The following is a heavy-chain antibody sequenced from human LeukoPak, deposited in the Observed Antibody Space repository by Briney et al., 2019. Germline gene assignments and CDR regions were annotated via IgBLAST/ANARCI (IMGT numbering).Heavy chain of an antibody. V-gene: IGHV3-23*01. CDR1: GFTFSSYG. CDR2: ISSSDGST. CDR3: AKEGVLLWFGELLSGPYYFDY. D-gene: IGHD3-10*01. Sequence: GGSLRLSCAASGFTFSSYGMSWVRQAPGKGLEWVSIISSSDGSTYYADSVKGRFTISRDNSKNTLYLQMNSLRAEDTAVYYCAKEGVLLWFGELLSGPYYFDYWGQGTLVTVSS. J-gene: IGHJ4*02.